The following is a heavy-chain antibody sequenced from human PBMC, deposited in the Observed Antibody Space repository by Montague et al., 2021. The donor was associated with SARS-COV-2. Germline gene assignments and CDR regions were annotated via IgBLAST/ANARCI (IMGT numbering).Heavy chain of an antibody. D-gene: IGHD1-14*01. CDR1: GFSLSTSGMC. J-gene: IGHJ3*02. V-gene: IGHV2-70*11. CDR3: ARICVIDHRYAFDI. Sequence: PALVKPTQTLTLTCTFSGFSLSTSGMCVSWIRQPPGKALEWLARIDWDDDKYYSTSLKTRLTISKDTSKNQVVLTMTNMDPVDTATYYCARICVIDHRYAFDIWGQGTMVTVSS. CDR2: IDWDDDK.